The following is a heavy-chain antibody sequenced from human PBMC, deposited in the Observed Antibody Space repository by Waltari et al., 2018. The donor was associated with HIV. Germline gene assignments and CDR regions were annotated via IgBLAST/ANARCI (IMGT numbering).Heavy chain of an antibody. CDR1: GFTFSSYS. CDR2: ISSSSYI. Sequence: EVQLVESGEGLVKTGGSLRLTCAASGFTFSSYSRNWVRQAPGKGLEWVSSISSSSYIYYADSVKGRFTISRDNAKNSLYLQMNSLRAGDTAFYYCARGKGRLVWGQGTLVTVSS. V-gene: IGHV3-21*01. J-gene: IGHJ4*02. CDR3: ARGKGRLV. D-gene: IGHD5-12*01.